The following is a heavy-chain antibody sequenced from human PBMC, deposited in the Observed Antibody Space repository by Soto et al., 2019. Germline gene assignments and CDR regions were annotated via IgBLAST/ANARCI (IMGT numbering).Heavy chain of an antibody. CDR3: XXXXXXXXXXXXXINXYFDL. Sequence: EVQLVESGGGLVQPGGSLRLSCAASGFTFSSYWMSWVRQAPGKGLEWVANIKQDGSEKYYVDSVKGRFTISRDNAKXSLYXQMNXXXXEDTAVYXCXXXXXXXXXXXXXINXYFDLWGRGTLVTVSS. V-gene: IGHV3-7*01. J-gene: IGHJ2*01. CDR1: GFTFSSYW. CDR2: IKQDGSEK.